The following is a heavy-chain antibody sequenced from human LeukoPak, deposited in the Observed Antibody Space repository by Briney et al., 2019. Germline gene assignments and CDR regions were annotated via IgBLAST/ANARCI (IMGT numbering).Heavy chain of an antibody. CDR3: ARTTSFTASGYDY. CDR2: INPNNGDS. J-gene: IGHJ4*02. V-gene: IGHV1-8*03. D-gene: IGHD6-25*01. Sequence: ASVKVSCKASGYTFTNYHINWVRQATGQGLEWMGWINPNNGDSGFAQKFQGRATITRDTAMTTAYMELSSLTSEDTAIYFCARTTSFTASGYDYWGQGTLVTVSS. CDR1: GYTFTNYH.